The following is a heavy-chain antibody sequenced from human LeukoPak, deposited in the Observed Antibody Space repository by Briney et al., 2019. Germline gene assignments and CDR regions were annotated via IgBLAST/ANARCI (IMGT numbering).Heavy chain of an antibody. Sequence: GGSLRLSCAASGFTFYTYAMTWVRQAPGKGLEWVAATWYDGSNKYYADSVKGRFTISRDNSKNTLYLQMNSLRAEDTAVYYCAKSREGYWGQGTLVTVSS. J-gene: IGHJ4*02. CDR1: GFTFYTYA. V-gene: IGHV3-33*08. CDR2: TWYDGSNK. CDR3: AKSREGY.